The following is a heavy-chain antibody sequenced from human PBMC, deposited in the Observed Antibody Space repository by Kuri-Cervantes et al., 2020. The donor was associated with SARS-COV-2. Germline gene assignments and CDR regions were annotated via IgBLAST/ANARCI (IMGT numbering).Heavy chain of an antibody. J-gene: IGHJ4*02. CDR2: INSDGSST. V-gene: IGHV3-74*01. CDR1: GFTFSSYW. Sequence: GESLKISCAASGFTFSSYWMHWVRQAPGKGLVWVSRINSDGSSTSYADSVKGRFTISRDNAENTLYLQMNSLRAEDTAVYYCAKDEGDIVAVPAATGYWGQGTLVTVSS. D-gene: IGHD2-2*01. CDR3: AKDEGDIVAVPAATGY.